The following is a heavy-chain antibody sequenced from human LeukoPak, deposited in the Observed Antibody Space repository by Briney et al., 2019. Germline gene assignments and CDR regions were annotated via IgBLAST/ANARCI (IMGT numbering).Heavy chain of an antibody. V-gene: IGHV3-48*04. Sequence: QTGGSLRLSCAASGFTFSSYSMNWVRQSPGKGLEWISYMSSRSGIIYYGGSVKGRFTISRDNAKNSLYLQMNSLRPDDTAVYYCAGGVLEAQGWLQWMGTVYSMDVWGQGTPVTVSS. CDR2: MSSRSGII. J-gene: IGHJ6*02. CDR1: GFTFSSYS. CDR3: AGGVLEAQGWLQWMGTVYSMDV. D-gene: IGHD5-24*01.